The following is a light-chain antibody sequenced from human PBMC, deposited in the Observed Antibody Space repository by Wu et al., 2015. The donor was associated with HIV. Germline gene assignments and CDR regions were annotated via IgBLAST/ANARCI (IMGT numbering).Light chain of an antibody. Sequence: EIVLTQSPGTLSLSPGERATLSCRASQSVSSSYLAWYQQKPGQAPRLLIYGASSRATGIPDRFSGSGSFTDFTLTISSLEPEDSAVYYCQQHSNWPLTFGHGTRLEIK. CDR1: QSVSSSY. V-gene: IGKV3D-20*02. CDR3: QQHSNWPLT. CDR2: GAS. J-gene: IGKJ5*01.